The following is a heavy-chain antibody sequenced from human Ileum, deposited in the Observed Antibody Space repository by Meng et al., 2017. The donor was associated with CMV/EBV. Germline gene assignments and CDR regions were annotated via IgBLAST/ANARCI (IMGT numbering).Heavy chain of an antibody. J-gene: IGHJ4*02. CDR1: GYTFSDCY. D-gene: IGHD3-10*01. CDR3: ARGGSGSYYLYFDY. V-gene: IGHV1-2*02. CDR2: INPNNGGT. Sequence: SGYTFSDCYMQWVRQAPGQGLEWVGWINPNNGGTNCAQKFQGRVTMTRDTSISTAYMELSSLRSDDTAVYYCARGGSGSYYLYFDYWGQGTLVTVSS.